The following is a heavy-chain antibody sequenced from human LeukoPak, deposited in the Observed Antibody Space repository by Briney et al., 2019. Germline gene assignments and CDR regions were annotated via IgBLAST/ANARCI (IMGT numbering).Heavy chain of an antibody. CDR2: IYHSGST. D-gene: IGHD3-22*01. J-gene: IGHJ4*02. CDR3: ARPSYYYDSSGYYPPGGYFDY. V-gene: IGHV4-38-2*01. CDR1: GYSISSGYY. Sequence: SETLSLTCAVSGYSISSGYYWGWIRQPPGKGLEWIGSIYHSGSTYYNPSLKSRVTISVDTSKNQFSLKLSSVTAADTAVYYCARPSYYYDSSGYYPPGGYFDYWGQGTLVTVSS.